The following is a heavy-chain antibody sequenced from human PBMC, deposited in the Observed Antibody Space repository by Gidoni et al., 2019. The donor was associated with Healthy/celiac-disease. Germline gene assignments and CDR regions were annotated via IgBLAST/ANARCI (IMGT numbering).Heavy chain of an antibody. D-gene: IGHD3-9*01. CDR2: ISAYHGNT. CDR3: ARDVPAGSYYDILTGSESPFDY. Sequence: QVPLVQSGAAEKKPGPSVKVSCKASGYTFTSYGVSWVRQAPGQGLEWMGWISAYHGNTNYAQKLQGRVTMTTDTSTSTAYMELRSLRSDDTAVYYCARDVPAGSYYDILTGSESPFDYWGQGTLVTVSS. V-gene: IGHV1-18*01. CDR1: GYTFTSYG. J-gene: IGHJ4*02.